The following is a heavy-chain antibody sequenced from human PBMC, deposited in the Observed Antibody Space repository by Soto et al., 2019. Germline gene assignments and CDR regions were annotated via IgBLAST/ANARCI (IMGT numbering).Heavy chain of an antibody. J-gene: IGHJ6*02. CDR2: IIPIFGTA. D-gene: IGHD2-2*01. CDR3: ARGIVLVPAAIGRYYYYGMDV. V-gene: IGHV1-69*14. Sequence: QVQLVQSGAEVKKPGSSVKVSCKASGGTFSSYAISWVRQAPGQGLEWMGGIIPIFGTANYAQKFQGRVRTTEDKSTSKAYMEPRSLGAEDTAVYYWARGIVLVPAAIGRYYYYGMDVWGQGTTVTVSS. CDR1: GGTFSSYA.